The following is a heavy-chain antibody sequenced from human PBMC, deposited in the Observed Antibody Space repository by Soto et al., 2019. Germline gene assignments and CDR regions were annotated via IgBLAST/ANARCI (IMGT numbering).Heavy chain of an antibody. V-gene: IGHV3-23*01. Sequence: EAQILESGGDLVRPGGSLRLSCSVSGFSFSDYAMNWVRQAPGKGLEWVSAVSGRGDGIFYADSVKGRFSISRDNSKNTVYLQMNNLRVEDTAVYYCAKDVVEVLLYYGMDVWGRGTTVSVSS. CDR1: GFSFSDYA. D-gene: IGHD2-21*01. CDR3: AKDVVEVLLYYGMDV. J-gene: IGHJ6*02. CDR2: VSGRGDGI.